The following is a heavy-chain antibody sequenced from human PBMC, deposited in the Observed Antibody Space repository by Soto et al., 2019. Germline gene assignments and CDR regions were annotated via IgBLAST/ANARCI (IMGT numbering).Heavy chain of an antibody. CDR1: GDCISRLY. Sequence: WETLSLTCAVSGDCISRLYWRWVRQPPGKGLEWIGYIYYSGSINYNPSLKSRVTISVDPSKNQFSLRLSSVTAADTAVYYCAKFLWHRSGWNTDFWGQGTLVTLSS. V-gene: IGHV4-59*01. CDR3: AKFLWHRSGWNTDF. J-gene: IGHJ4*02. D-gene: IGHD6-19*01. CDR2: IYYSGSI.